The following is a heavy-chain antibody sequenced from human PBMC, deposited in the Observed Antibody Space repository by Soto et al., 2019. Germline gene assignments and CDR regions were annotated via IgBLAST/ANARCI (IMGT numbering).Heavy chain of an antibody. CDR3: ARRVGSSLFGV. CDR1: GYTFTGNS. J-gene: IGHJ4*02. V-gene: IGHV1-2*02. D-gene: IGHD6-13*01. Sequence: ASVKVSCKTSGYTFTGNSIHWVRQAPEQGLEGMGWINPSRGETGYTQNLQGRVAMTRDTSINTAYMELRSLTSYVSFVDYWARRVGSSLFGVWGQRTLDIVSS. CDR2: INPSRGET.